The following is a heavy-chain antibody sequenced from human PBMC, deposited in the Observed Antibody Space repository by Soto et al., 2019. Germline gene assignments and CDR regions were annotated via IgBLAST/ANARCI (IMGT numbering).Heavy chain of an antibody. V-gene: IGHV4-4*07. J-gene: IGHJ6*02. CDR2: IYTSGST. CDR3: ARDLTAAEYYGMDV. D-gene: IGHD6-13*01. Sequence: QVQLQESGPGLVKPSETLSLTCTVSGGSISSYYWSWIRQPAGKGLEWIGRIYTSGSTNYNPSLKSRVTMSVDTSKNQFALKLSSVTAADTAVYYCARDLTAAEYYGMDVWGQGTTVAVSS. CDR1: GGSISSYY.